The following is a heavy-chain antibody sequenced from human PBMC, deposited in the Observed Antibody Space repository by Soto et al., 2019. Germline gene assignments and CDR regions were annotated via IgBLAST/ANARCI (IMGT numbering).Heavy chain of an antibody. CDR1: GFTFSSYA. D-gene: IGHD5-12*01. V-gene: IGHV3-23*01. Sequence: EVQLLESGGGLVQPGGSLRLSCAASGFTFSSYAMSWVRQAPGKGLEWVSAISGSGGSTYYADSVKGRFTISRDNSKNTLYLQMISLRAEDTAVYYCAIVWDIVATTPYFDYWGQGTLVTVSS. J-gene: IGHJ4*02. CDR3: AIVWDIVATTPYFDY. CDR2: ISGSGGST.